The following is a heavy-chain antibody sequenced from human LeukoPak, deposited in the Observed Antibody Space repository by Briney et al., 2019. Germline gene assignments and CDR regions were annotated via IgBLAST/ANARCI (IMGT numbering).Heavy chain of an antibody. V-gene: IGHV3-21*01. CDR1: GFPFSSYT. CDR2: ISSSSSYI. CDR3: ARGPAYSSSLNWFDP. D-gene: IGHD6-6*01. Sequence: GGSLRLSCAASGFPFSSYTMNWVRQAPGKGLEWVSSISSSSSYIYYADSVKGRFTISRDNAKNSLYLQMNSLRAEDTAVYYCARGPAYSSSLNWFDPWGQGTLVTVSS. J-gene: IGHJ5*02.